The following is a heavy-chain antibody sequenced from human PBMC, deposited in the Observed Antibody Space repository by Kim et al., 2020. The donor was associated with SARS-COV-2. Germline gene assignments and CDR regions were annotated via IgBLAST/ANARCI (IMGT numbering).Heavy chain of an antibody. CDR3: ATEHYYDSSGSL. Sequence: NYTPSLKSRVTISVDTSKNQFSLKLSSVTAADTAVYYCATEHYYDSSGSLWGQGTLVTVSS. V-gene: IGHV4-59*01. J-gene: IGHJ4*02. D-gene: IGHD3-22*01.